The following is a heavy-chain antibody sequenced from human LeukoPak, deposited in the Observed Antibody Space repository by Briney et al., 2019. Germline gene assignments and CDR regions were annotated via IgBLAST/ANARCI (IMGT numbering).Heavy chain of an antibody. CDR3: ARSDYRGNS. D-gene: IGHD4-23*01. J-gene: IGHJ5*02. CDR1: GYTFTGFY. V-gene: IGHV1-2*02. CDR2: INPNSGGT. Sequence: ASVKVSCKASGYTFTGFYIHWVRQAPGQGLEWMGRINPNSGGTYYAQKFQGRVTMTRDTSISTAYMELSGLQSEDTAMYYCARSDYRGNSWGQGTLVTVSS.